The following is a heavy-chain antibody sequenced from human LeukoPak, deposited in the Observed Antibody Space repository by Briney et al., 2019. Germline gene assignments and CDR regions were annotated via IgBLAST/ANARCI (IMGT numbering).Heavy chain of an antibody. D-gene: IGHD6-13*01. CDR1: GFTVSSNY. J-gene: IGHJ4*02. V-gene: IGHV3-53*01. Sequence: GGSLRLSCAASGFTVSSNYMSWVRQAPGKGLEWVSVIYSGGSTYYADSVKGRFTISRDNSKNTLYLQMNSLRAEDTAVYYCARTLYSSSWSSFDYWRQGTLVTVSS. CDR3: ARTLYSSSWSSFDY. CDR2: IYSGGST.